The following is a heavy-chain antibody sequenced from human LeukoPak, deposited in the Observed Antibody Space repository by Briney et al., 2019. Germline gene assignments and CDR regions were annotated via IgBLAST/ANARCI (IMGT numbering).Heavy chain of an antibody. J-gene: IGHJ4*02. V-gene: IGHV3-48*01. CDR2: ISSSSSTI. Sequence: GGSLRLSCVASGFTFSSYNMHWVRQAPGKGLEWVSYISSSSSTIYYADSVKGRFTISRDNAENSLYLQMNSLKAEDTAVYYCSRDLGLEGYWSQGSLVTVSS. CDR3: SRDLGLEGY. D-gene: IGHD3-3*01. CDR1: GFTFSSYN.